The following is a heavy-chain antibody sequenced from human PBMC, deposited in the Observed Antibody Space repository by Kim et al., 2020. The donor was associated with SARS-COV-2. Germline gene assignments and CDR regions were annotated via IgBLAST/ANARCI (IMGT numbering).Heavy chain of an antibody. CDR1: GYTFTTSG. J-gene: IGHJ4*02. D-gene: IGHD1-1*01. V-gene: IGHV1-18*01. CDR2: ISGYNGVT. CDR3: ARGGGHNWPYYIDY. Sequence: ASVKVSCKASGYTFTTSGISWVRQAPGQEPEWMGWISGYNGVTIYAQRLQDRVTTTSDTSTSTAYMDLRNLRSDDTAVYYCARGGGHNWPYYIDYWGQGT.